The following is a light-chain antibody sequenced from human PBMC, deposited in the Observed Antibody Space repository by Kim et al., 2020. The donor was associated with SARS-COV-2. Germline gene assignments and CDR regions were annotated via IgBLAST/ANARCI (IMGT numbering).Light chain of an antibody. Sequence: EIVLTQSPATLSLSPGERATLSCRASQSVSSYLAWYQQKPGQAPRLLIYDASNRATGIPARFSRSGSGTDFTLTISSLEPEDFAVYYCQQRSNWPYTFGQGTKLEI. J-gene: IGKJ2*01. CDR3: QQRSNWPYT. V-gene: IGKV3-11*01. CDR1: QSVSSY. CDR2: DAS.